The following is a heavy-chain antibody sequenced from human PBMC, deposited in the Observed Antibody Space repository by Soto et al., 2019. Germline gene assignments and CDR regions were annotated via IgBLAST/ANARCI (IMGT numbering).Heavy chain of an antibody. D-gene: IGHD1-26*01. CDR2: IYYSGST. CDR3: AKDLWELLYFPRGVDY. J-gene: IGHJ4*02. V-gene: IGHV4-59*01. Sequence: SETLSLTCTVSGGSISSYYWSWIRQPPGKGLERIGYIYYSGSTNYNPSLKSRVTISVDTSKNQFSLKLSSVTAADTAVYYCAKDLWELLYFPRGVDYWGQGTLVTAPQ. CDR1: GGSISSYY.